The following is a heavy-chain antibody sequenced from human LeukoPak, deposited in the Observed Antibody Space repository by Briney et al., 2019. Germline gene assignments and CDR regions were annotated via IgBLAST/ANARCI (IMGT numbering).Heavy chain of an antibody. CDR3: ARLSGYSSGHYYSDY. Sequence: SETLSLTCAVYGGSSSGYYWSWIRQPPGKGLEWIGYIYYRGSTNYNPSLKSRVTISVDTSKNQFSLKLSSVTAADTAVYYCARLSGYSSGHYYSDYWGQGTLVTVSS. D-gene: IGHD3-22*01. V-gene: IGHV4-59*01. CDR1: GGSSSGYY. J-gene: IGHJ4*02. CDR2: IYYRGST.